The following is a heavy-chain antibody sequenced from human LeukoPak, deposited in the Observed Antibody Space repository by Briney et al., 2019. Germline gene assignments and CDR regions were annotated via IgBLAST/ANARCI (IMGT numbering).Heavy chain of an antibody. CDR2: INPNSGGT. J-gene: IGHJ4*02. CDR3: ARGGGRAWQLVY. Sequence: GASVKVSCKASGYTFTGYYMHWVRQAPGQGLEWMGWINPNSGGTNYAQKLQGRVTMTRDTSISTAYMELSRLRSDDTAVYYCARGGGRAWQLVYWGQGTLVTVSS. CDR1: GYTFTGYY. D-gene: IGHD6-13*01. V-gene: IGHV1-2*02.